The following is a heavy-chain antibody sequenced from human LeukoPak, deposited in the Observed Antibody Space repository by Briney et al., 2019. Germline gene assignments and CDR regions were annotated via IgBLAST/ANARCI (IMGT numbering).Heavy chain of an antibody. V-gene: IGHV3-21*01. J-gene: IGHJ5*02. CDR1: GFTFSSYS. CDR3: ARDSAYCGGDCYKGWFDP. CDR2: ISSSSSYI. D-gene: IGHD2-21*02. Sequence: PGGSLRLSCAASGFTFSSYSMNWVRQAPGKGLEWVSSISSSSSYIYYADSVKGRSTISRDNAKNSLYLQMNSLRAEDTAVYYCARDSAYCGGDCYKGWFDPWGQGTLVTVSS.